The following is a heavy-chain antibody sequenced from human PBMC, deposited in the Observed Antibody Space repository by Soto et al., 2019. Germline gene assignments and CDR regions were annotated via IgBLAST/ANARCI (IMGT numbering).Heavy chain of an antibody. CDR3: GKDLRSGGLES. V-gene: IGHV3-9*01. CDR1: GSNIDDYA. Sequence: EVQVVQSGGGLVQPGWSLTLSCVVSGSNIDDYAMHWIRQVPGKGLEWVSGIFWVGGGTGYADSVKGRFTISRDRAKNSLFLQMTSLRIEDTAVYYCGKDLRSGGLESWGQGTLVTVSS. CDR2: IFWVGGGT. J-gene: IGHJ4*02. D-gene: IGHD3-10*01.